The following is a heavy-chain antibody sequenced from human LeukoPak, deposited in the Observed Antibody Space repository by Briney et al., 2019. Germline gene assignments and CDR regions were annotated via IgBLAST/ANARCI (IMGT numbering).Heavy chain of an antibody. CDR3: ASRKLGNDY. D-gene: IGHD7-27*01. V-gene: IGHV4-4*07. J-gene: IGHJ4*02. CDR2: IYSSGST. Sequence: PSETLSLTCAVSGGSISSHYWNWIRQPAGKGLEWIGRIYSSGSTNYNPSFKSRVTMSVDTSKNQFSLKLSSVTAADTAVYYCASRKLGNDYWGQGTLVTVSS. CDR1: GGSISSHY.